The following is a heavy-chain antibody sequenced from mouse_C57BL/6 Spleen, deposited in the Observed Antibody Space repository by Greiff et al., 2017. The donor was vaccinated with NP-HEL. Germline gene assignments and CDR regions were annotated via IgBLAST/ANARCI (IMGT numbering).Heavy chain of an antibody. D-gene: IGHD2-4*01. CDR1: GFTFSDYG. V-gene: IGHV5-17*01. J-gene: IGHJ1*03. CDR2: ISRGSSTI. Sequence: EVMLVESGGGLVKPGGSLKLSCAASGFTFSDYGMHWVRQAPEKGLEWVAYISRGSSTIYYADTVKGRFTISRDNAKNTLFLQMTSLRSEDTAMYYCAKAYDYEDWYFDVWGTGTTVTVSS. CDR3: AKAYDYEDWYFDV.